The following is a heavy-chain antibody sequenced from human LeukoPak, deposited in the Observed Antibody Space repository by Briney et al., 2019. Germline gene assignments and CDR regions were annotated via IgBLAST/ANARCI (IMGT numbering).Heavy chain of an antibody. CDR2: FDPEDGET. D-gene: IGHD3-10*01. Sequence: ASVKVSCKVSGYTLTELSMHWVRQAPGKGLEWTGGFDPEDGETIYAQKFQGRVTMTEDTSTDTAYMELSSLRSEDTAVYYCATVYGSGSYSVYDAFDIWGQGTMVTVSS. CDR1: GYTLTELS. CDR3: ATVYGSGSYSVYDAFDI. J-gene: IGHJ3*02. V-gene: IGHV1-24*01.